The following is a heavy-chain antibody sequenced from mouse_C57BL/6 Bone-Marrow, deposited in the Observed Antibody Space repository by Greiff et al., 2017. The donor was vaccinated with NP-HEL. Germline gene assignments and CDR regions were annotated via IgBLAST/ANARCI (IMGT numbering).Heavy chain of an antibody. J-gene: IGHJ4*01. V-gene: IGHV5-4*01. CDR2: ISDGGSYT. CDR3: ARDRDYYGSNYVSYYYAMDY. Sequence: EVQRVESGGGLVKPGGSLKLSCAASGFTFSSYAMSWVRQTPEKRLEWVATISDGGSYTYYPDNVKGRFTISRDNAKNNLYLQMSHLKSEDTAMYYCARDRDYYGSNYVSYYYAMDYWGQGTSVTVSS. D-gene: IGHD1-1*01. CDR1: GFTFSSYA.